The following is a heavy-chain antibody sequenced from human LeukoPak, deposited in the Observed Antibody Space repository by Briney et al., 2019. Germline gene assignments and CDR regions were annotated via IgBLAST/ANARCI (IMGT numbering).Heavy chain of an antibody. J-gene: IGHJ5*02. Sequence: PSETLSLTCTVSGGSISSYYWSWIRQPPGKGLEWIGYIYYSGSTNYNPSLKSRVTISVDTSKNQFSLKLSSVTAADTAVYYCARDGADFWSGYSAYNWFGPWGQGTLVTVSS. V-gene: IGHV4-59*01. D-gene: IGHD3-3*01. CDR2: IYYSGST. CDR1: GGSISSYY. CDR3: ARDGADFWSGYSAYNWFGP.